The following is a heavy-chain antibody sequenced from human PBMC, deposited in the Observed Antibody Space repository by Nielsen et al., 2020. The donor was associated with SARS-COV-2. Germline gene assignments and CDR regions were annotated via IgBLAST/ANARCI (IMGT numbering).Heavy chain of an antibody. CDR2: ISWNSGSV. D-gene: IGHD5-18*01. Sequence: GGSLRLSCAASGFSFDDYAMHWVRQAPGKGLEWVPGISWNSGSVGYADSVTGRFTISRDNAKSSLHLQMNSLRPEDTALYYCAKGYGVISMVTVDYWGQGTLVTVSS. J-gene: IGHJ4*02. CDR3: AKGYGVISMVTVDY. CDR1: GFSFDDYA. V-gene: IGHV3-9*01.